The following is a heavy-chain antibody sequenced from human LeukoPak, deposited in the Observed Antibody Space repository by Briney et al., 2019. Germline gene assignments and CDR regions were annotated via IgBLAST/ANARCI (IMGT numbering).Heavy chain of an antibody. V-gene: IGHV3-48*01. CDR2: ISISGRTI. CDR1: GSTLSSYS. Sequence: PGGSLRLSCAASGSTLSSYSMNWVRQAPGKGLEWISHISISGRTIHYADPVKGRFTIYRDSARNSLCLQMNSLRAEDTAGYYCSTAKFDYWGQGTLLSVSS. J-gene: IGHJ4*02. CDR3: STAKFDY.